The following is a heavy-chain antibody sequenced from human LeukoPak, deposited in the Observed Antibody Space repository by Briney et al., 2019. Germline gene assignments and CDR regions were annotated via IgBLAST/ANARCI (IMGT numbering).Heavy chain of an antibody. Sequence: GASVKVSCKASGGTFSSYAISWVRQAPGQGLGWMGGIIPIFGTANYAQKFQGRVTITTDESTSTAYMELSSLRSEDTAVYYCARDGSDYDFWSGSNWFDPWGQGTLVTVSS. D-gene: IGHD3-3*01. CDR2: IIPIFGTA. J-gene: IGHJ5*02. CDR1: GGTFSSYA. CDR3: ARDGSDYDFWSGSNWFDP. V-gene: IGHV1-69*05.